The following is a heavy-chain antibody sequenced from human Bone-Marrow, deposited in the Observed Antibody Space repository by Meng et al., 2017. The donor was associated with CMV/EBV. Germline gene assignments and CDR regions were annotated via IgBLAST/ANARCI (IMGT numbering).Heavy chain of an antibody. CDR1: GGSISSGGYY. J-gene: IGHJ6*02. CDR3: ARDRAAAGRKFGLDV. Sequence: TLSLTCTVSGGSISSGGYYWSWIRQHPGKGLEWIGYIYYTGSTYYNPSLKSRVTILLDTSKNQFSLRLSSVTAADTAVYYCARDRAAAGRKFGLDVWGQGTTVTVSS. CDR2: IYYTGST. V-gene: IGHV4-31*03. D-gene: IGHD6-13*01.